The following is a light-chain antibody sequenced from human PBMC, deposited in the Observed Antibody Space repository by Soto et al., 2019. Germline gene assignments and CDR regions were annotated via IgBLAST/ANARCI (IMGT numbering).Light chain of an antibody. CDR3: NSYTSSSTLV. CDR1: SSDVGGYNY. J-gene: IGLJ2*01. Sequence: QAASVSGSPGQSITISCTGTSSDVGGYNYVSWYQHHPGKAPKLMIYDVTNRPSGVSDRFSGSKSGNTASLTISGLQAEDEADYYCNSYTSSSTLVFGGGTKVTVL. V-gene: IGLV2-14*03. CDR2: DVT.